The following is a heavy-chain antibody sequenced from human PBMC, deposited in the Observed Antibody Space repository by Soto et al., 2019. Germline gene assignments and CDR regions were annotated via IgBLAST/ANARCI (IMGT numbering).Heavy chain of an antibody. D-gene: IGHD2-8*01. CDR3: AKSALVLKG. CDR1: GFTFSSYG. CDR2: ISYDGSNK. Sequence: QVQLVESGGGVVQPGRSLRLSCAASGFTFSSYGMHWVRQAPGKGLEWVAVISYDGSNKYYADSVKGRFTISRDNSKNTLYLQMNSLRAEDTAVYYCAKSALVLKGWGQGTLVTVSS. V-gene: IGHV3-30*18. J-gene: IGHJ4*02.